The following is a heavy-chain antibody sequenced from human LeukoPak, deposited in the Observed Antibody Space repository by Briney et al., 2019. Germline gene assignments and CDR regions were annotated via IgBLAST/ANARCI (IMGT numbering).Heavy chain of an antibody. CDR2: ISSSSSTI. CDR3: ARDQGPFDY. V-gene: IGHV3-48*04. J-gene: IGHJ4*02. CDR1: GFIFGNYW. Sequence: GGSLRLSCAASGFIFGNYWMGWVRQAPGKGLEWVSYISSSSSTIYCADSVKGRFTISRDNAKNSLYLQMNSLRAEDTAVYYCARDQGPFDYWGQGTLVTVSS.